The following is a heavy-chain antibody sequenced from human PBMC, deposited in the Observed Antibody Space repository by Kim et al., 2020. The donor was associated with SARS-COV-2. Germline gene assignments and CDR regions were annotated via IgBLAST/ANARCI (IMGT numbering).Heavy chain of an antibody. D-gene: IGHD2-8*02. V-gene: IGHV3-21*01. Sequence: GGSLRLSCAASGFTFSSYSMNWVRQAPGKGLEWVSSISSSSSYIYYADSVKGRFTISRDNAKNSLYLQMNSLRAEDTAVYYCARDPVVYAMTRYWYFDLWGRGTLVTVSS. J-gene: IGHJ2*01. CDR3: ARDPVVYAMTRYWYFDL. CDR2: ISSSSSYI. CDR1: GFTFSSYS.